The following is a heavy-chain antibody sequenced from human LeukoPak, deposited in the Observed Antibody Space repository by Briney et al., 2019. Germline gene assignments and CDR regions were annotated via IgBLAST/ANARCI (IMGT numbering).Heavy chain of an antibody. Sequence: GGSLRLSCAASGFTFSSYSMNWVRQAPGKGLEWISYISSASNTIYYADSVKGRFTISRDNAKNSVYLQMNSLRAEDTAMYYCARDGWFGDYNWFDPWGQGTWSPSPQ. CDR1: GFTFSSYS. CDR3: ARDGWFGDYNWFDP. V-gene: IGHV3-48*01. CDR2: ISSASNTI. D-gene: IGHD3-10*01. J-gene: IGHJ5*02.